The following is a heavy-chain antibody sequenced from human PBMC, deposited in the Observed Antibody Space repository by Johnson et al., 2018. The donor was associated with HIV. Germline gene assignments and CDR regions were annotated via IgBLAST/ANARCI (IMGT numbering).Heavy chain of an antibody. V-gene: IGHV3-30*02. CDR2: IRYDGSYK. CDR3: ARGYILTGYSGAFDM. J-gene: IGHJ3*02. CDR1: GFTFSSYA. D-gene: IGHD3-9*01. Sequence: QMQLVESGGGLVQPGGSLRLSCAASGFTFSSYAMHWVRQAPGKGLDGVAFIRYDGSYKYYADSVKGRFTISRDNSKNTVYLQMNSLKAEETAVYYCARGYILTGYSGAFDMWGQGTMVTVSS.